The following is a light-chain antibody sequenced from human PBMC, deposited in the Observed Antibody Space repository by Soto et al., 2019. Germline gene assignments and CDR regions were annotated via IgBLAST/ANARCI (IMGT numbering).Light chain of an antibody. V-gene: IGKV2-28*01. CDR3: MQDLQTWRLT. J-gene: IGKJ4*01. Sequence: ETVMTQSPLSLPVTPGETSSISSRSSQSLLHSNGYNYLDWYLQKPGQSPQLLIYLGSNRASGVPDKFSGSGSGTDFTLKISSVEAEDGGVSYCMQDLQTWRLTFGQGTKVESK. CDR1: QSLLHSNGYNY. CDR2: LGS.